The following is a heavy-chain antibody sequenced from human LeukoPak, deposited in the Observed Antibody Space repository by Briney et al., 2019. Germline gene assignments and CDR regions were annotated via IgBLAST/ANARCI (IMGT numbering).Heavy chain of an antibody. Sequence: GGPLRLSCAASGFTFSSYEMNWVRQAPGKGLEWVSYISSSGSTRTYADSVKGRFTISRDNAKNSLYLEMNSLRAEDTAVYYCAREIVSAVAGNFDYWGQGTLVTVSS. J-gene: IGHJ4*02. V-gene: IGHV3-48*03. CDR1: GFTFSSYE. CDR2: ISSSGSTR. CDR3: AREIVSAVAGNFDY. D-gene: IGHD6-19*01.